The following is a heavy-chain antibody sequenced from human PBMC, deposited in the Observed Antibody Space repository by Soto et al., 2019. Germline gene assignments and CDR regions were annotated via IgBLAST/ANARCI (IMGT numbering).Heavy chain of an antibody. D-gene: IGHD6-13*01. Sequence: SETLSLTCTVSGGYISSYYWSWIRQPPGKGLEWIGYIYYSGSTNYNPSLESRVTISVDTSKNQFSLKLRSVTAADTAVYYWSRDRGAAAGFDYWGKGPLVIVSS. CDR1: GGYISSYY. V-gene: IGHV4-59*01. J-gene: IGHJ4*02. CDR3: SRDRGAAAGFDY. CDR2: IYYSGST.